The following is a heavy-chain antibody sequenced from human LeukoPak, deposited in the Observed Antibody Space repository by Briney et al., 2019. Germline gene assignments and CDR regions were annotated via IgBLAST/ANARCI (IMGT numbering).Heavy chain of an antibody. CDR2: ISSSGSTI. CDR3: ARAYYYDSSGYLRY. D-gene: IGHD3-22*01. V-gene: IGHV3-48*04. CDR1: GFTFSSYS. Sequence: GGSLRLSCAASGFTFSSYSMNWVRQAPGKGLEWVSYISSSGSTIYYADSVKGRFTISRDNAKNSLYLQMNSLRAEDTAVYYCARAYYYDSSGYLRYWGQGTLVTVSS. J-gene: IGHJ4*02.